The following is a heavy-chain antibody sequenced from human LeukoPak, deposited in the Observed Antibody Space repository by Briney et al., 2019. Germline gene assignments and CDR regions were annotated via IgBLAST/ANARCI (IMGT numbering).Heavy chain of an antibody. Sequence: PSETLSLTCTVSGGSISSYYWSWIRQPPGKGLEWIGYIYYSGSTNYNPSLKSRVTISVDTSKNQFSLKLSSVTAADTAVYYCARVDNGWGPYWGQGTLVTVSS. D-gene: IGHD2-21*02. CDR2: IYYSGST. V-gene: IGHV4-59*12. CDR1: GGSISSYY. CDR3: ARVDNGWGPY. J-gene: IGHJ4*02.